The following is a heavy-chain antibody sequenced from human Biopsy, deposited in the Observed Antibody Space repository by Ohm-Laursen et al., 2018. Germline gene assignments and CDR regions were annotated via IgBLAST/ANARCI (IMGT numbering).Heavy chain of an antibody. CDR2: ISPKSGDT. V-gene: IGHV1-2*02. J-gene: IGHJ4*02. Sequence: ASVKVSCKASGFSLTGYYIHWVRQAPGQGLEWMGWISPKSGDTNYAHKFQGNITMTRDTSMSAAYMEMSRLRCDDTAVYYCALQSVAQMKNFDYWGQGTLVTVSS. CDR1: GFSLTGYY. CDR3: ALQSVAQMKNFDY. D-gene: IGHD6-19*01.